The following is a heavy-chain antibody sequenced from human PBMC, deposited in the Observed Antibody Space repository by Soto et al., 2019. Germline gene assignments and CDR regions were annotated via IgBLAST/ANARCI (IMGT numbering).Heavy chain of an antibody. CDR1: GFTFRNHG. CDR2: IWYDGSEK. CDR3: ARDLGWPAARFDP. J-gene: IGHJ5*02. V-gene: IGHV3-33*01. D-gene: IGHD2-2*01. Sequence: GGSLRLSCAASGFTFRNHGMHWVRLAPGKGLEWVAVIWYDGSEKYYADSVKGRFTISRDNSKNILYLQMNSLGGEDTAAYYCARDLGWPAARFDPWGQGTLVTVSS.